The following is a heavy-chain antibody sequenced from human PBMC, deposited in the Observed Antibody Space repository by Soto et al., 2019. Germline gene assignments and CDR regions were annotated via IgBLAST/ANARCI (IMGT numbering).Heavy chain of an antibody. V-gene: IGHV3-23*01. CDR1: GFSFNNYA. CDR3: AKLGSSTWSPHYYFDY. Sequence: GGSLRLSCAASGFSFNNYAMGWVRQAPGKGLEWVSAITGSGSDTYYLDSVEGRFTISRDNSKNTLYLQMNSLRAEDTAICYCAKLGSSTWSPHYYFDYWGQGTLVTVSS. J-gene: IGHJ4*02. CDR2: ITGSGSDT. D-gene: IGHD2-2*01.